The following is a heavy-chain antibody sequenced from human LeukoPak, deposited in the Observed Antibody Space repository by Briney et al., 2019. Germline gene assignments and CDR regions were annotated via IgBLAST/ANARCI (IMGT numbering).Heavy chain of an antibody. J-gene: IGHJ4*02. CDR3: ARGAGYNYPYYFDY. Sequence: PGGSLRLSCAASGFTFSSNYMSWVRQAPGKGLEWVSVIYSGGSTYYADSVKGRFTISRDNSKNTLYLQMNSLRAEDTAVYYCARGAGYNYPYYFDYWGQGTLVTVSS. CDR1: GFTFSSNY. D-gene: IGHD5-24*01. CDR2: IYSGGST. V-gene: IGHV3-53*01.